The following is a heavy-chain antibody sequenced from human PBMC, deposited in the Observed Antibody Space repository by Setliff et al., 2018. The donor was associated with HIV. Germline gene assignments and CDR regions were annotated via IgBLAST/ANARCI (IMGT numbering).Heavy chain of an antibody. J-gene: IGHJ5*02. V-gene: IGHV4-31*03. Sequence: PSETLSLTCTVSGDSITSGGFYCNWFRQHPGKGLEWIGWIYYSGRTKYNPSLESRVTISVDTSKNQFSLKLSSVTAADTAVYYCARGRMGYYGSGSYLPWGQGMLVTVSS. D-gene: IGHD3-10*01. CDR1: GDSITSGGFY. CDR3: ARGRMGYYGSGSYLP. CDR2: IYYSGRT.